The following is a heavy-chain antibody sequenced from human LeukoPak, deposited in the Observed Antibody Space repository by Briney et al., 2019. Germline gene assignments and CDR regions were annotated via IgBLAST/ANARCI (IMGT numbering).Heavy chain of an antibody. CDR3: AKLSRDFDY. D-gene: IGHD3-3*02. CDR2: ISDSGGST. Sequence: PGASLRLSCAASGFTFSSYARSGVRQAPGKGLEWVSAISDSGGSTYYADSVKGRFTISRDNSKNTLYLQMNSLRAEDTAVYYCAKLSRDFDYWGQGTLVTVSS. V-gene: IGHV3-23*01. J-gene: IGHJ4*02. CDR1: GFTFSSYA.